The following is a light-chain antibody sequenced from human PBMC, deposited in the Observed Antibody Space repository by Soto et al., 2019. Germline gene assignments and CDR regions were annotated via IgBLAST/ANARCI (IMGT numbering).Light chain of an antibody. CDR2: EVS. V-gene: IGLV2-8*01. Sequence: QSVLTQPPSASGSPGRSVTISCTGTSSDVGGYNYVSWYQQHPGKAPKLILYEVSKRPSGVPDRFSGSKSGNTASLTVSGLQAEDEADYYCSSYAGSNNVVFGGGTKLTVL. CDR3: SSYAGSNNVV. J-gene: IGLJ2*01. CDR1: SSDVGGYNY.